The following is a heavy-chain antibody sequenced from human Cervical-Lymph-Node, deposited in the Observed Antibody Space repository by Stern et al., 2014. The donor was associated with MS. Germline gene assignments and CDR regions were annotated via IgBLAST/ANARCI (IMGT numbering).Heavy chain of an antibody. V-gene: IGHV3-9*01. Sequence: EVHLVESGGGLVQPGRSLRLSCAASGFTFDDFAMHWVRQAPGKGLEWVSGINWNSAAIGYADSVKGRFTISRENAKNSLYLLMNSLRPEDTALYYCVKDPTMAITPEFDSWGQGTRVTVSS. CDR1: GFTFDDFA. J-gene: IGHJ4*02. CDR3: VKDPTMAITPEFDS. D-gene: IGHD4/OR15-4a*01. CDR2: INWNSAAI.